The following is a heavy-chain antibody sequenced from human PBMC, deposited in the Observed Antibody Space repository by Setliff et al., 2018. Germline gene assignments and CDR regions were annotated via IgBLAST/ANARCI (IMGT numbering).Heavy chain of an antibody. J-gene: IGHJ4*02. CDR2: IIPLLETA. V-gene: IGHV1-69*13. D-gene: IGHD2-15*01. Sequence: GASVKVSCKASGDTFSTYALSWVRQAPGQGLEWMGGIIPLLETAKYAQKFQDRVTITAGVSTSTAYMELSSLRSDDTAVYYCARDGAYCSGGSCYSFDYWGQGTPVTVSS. CDR3: ARDGAYCSGGSCYSFDY. CDR1: GDTFSTYA.